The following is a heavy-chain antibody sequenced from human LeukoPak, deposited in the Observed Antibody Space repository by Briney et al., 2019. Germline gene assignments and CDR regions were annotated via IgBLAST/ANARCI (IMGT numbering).Heavy chain of an antibody. J-gene: IGHJ2*01. CDR3: ARAPGVAEVGRLDL. V-gene: IGHV4-30-4*01. CDR1: GGSISSGDSH. D-gene: IGHD7-27*01. CDR2: IFYSGFI. Sequence: SQTLSLTCTVSGGSISSGDSHWCWVRQPPGRGLEWIGYIFYSGFIYYNPSLESRVTISLDMSKNQFSLKLNSVTAADTAVYYCARAPGVAEVGRLDLWGRGTLVTVSS.